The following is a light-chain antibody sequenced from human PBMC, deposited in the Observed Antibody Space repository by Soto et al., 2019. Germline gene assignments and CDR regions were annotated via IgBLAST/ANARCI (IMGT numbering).Light chain of an antibody. CDR1: SSNIGSDA. CDR2: SNN. CDR3: AAWDDSLNGVV. V-gene: IGLV1-44*01. J-gene: IGLJ2*01. Sequence: QSVLTQPPSASGTPGQRVTISCSGSSSNIGSDAVNWYQRFPGTAPKLLISSNNERPSGVPARFSGSKSGTSASLAISGLQSEDEADYYCAAWDDSLNGVVFGGGTKLTVL.